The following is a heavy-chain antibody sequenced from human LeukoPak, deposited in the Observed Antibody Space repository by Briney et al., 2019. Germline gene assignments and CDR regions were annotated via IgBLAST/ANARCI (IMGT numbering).Heavy chain of an antibody. D-gene: IGHD3-10*01. J-gene: IGHJ4*02. CDR3: TGDEHKGSATFNY. Sequence: SVKVSCKASGGTFRSAAMSWVRQAPGQGLEWVGHIILMFGTTTYAQKFQGRVTITADESTRTVHMELNSLTSDDTAIYYCTGDEHKGSATFNYWGQGTLVIVSS. CDR1: GGTFRSAA. V-gene: IGHV1-69*13. CDR2: IILMFGTT.